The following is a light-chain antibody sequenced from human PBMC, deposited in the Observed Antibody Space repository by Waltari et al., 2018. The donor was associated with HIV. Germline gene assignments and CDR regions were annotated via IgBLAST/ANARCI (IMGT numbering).Light chain of an antibody. CDR2: AAS. V-gene: IGKV1-39*01. CDR1: QSISGY. CDR3: QQSYTNPWT. J-gene: IGKJ1*01. Sequence: DIQMTQSPSSLSASVGDRVTITCRASQSISGYLNWYQHKPGKAPNLLIYAASTLQSGVPSRFSGSGSGTDFILTITSLQAEDLATYFCQQSYTNPWTFGQGTK.